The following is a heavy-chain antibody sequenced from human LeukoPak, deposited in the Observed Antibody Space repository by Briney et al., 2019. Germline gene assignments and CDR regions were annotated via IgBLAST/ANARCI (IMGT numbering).Heavy chain of an antibody. J-gene: IGHJ4*02. CDR1: GGSISSSSYY. Sequence: PSETLSLTCTVSGGSISSSSYYWGWIRQPPGRGLEWIGYIYYTGSANYNPSLKSRVTISVDTSKNQFSLKLSSVTAADTAVYHCARGGHFRRGTFDYWGQGTLVTVSS. CDR2: IYYTGSA. D-gene: IGHD1/OR15-1a*01. CDR3: ARGGHFRRGTFDY. V-gene: IGHV4-61*05.